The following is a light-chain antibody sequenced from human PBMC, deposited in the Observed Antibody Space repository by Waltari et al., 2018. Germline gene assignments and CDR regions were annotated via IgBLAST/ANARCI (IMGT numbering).Light chain of an antibody. V-gene: IGKV2-30*02. CDR3: MQGTHWPPWT. J-gene: IGKJ1*01. Sequence: DVVMTQSPLSLPVTLGQPASISCRSSLSLVHSDGNTYLSWFQQRPGQSPRRLIYKVSNRDSGVPDRFSGSGSGSDFTLKISRVEAEDVGVYYCMQGTHWPPWTFGQGTKVEIQ. CDR1: LSLVHSDGNTY. CDR2: KVS.